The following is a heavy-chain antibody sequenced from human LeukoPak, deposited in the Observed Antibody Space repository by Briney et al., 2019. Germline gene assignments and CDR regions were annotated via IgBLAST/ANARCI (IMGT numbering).Heavy chain of an antibody. D-gene: IGHD2/OR15-2a*01. CDR2: IYTSGIT. CDR3: ARDVIGANYV. J-gene: IGHJ3*01. V-gene: IGHV4-4*07. CDR1: GGSISSYY. Sequence: PSETLSLTCTVSGGSISSYYWSWIRQPAGKGPEWIGRIYTSGITNYNPSLKSRVTMSVDTSKNQVSLKLRSVTAADTAVYYCARDVIGANYVWGQGTMVTVSS.